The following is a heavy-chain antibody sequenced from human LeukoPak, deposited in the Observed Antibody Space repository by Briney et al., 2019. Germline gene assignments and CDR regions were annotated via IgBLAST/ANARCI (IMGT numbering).Heavy chain of an antibody. CDR1: GYSISSGYY. V-gene: IGHV4-38-2*01. CDR2: IYHSGST. D-gene: IGHD5-12*01. Sequence: PSETLSLTCAVSGYSISSGYYWGWIRQPPGKGLEWIGSIYHSGSTYYNPSLKSRVTIPVDTSKNQFSLKLSSVTAADTAVYYCARRGYDYSIDYWGQGTLVTVSS. CDR3: ARRGYDYSIDY. J-gene: IGHJ4*02.